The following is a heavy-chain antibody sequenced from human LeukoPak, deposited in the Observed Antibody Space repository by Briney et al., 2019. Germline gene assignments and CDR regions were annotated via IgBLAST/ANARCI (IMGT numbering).Heavy chain of an antibody. CDR1: GFTFISYA. V-gene: IGHV3-23*01. J-gene: IGHJ6*02. CDR2: IIGSAGST. Sequence: GGSLLLSCSASGFTFISYAMIRVRQAPGKGLEWVSAIIGSAGSTYYADSVKGRFTISRANSKNTLYLEMIRMRAEDTDVYYCAKGGSNISEGGYYYYGMDVWGQGTTVTVSS. CDR3: AKGGSNISEGGYYYYGMDV. D-gene: IGHD4-23*01.